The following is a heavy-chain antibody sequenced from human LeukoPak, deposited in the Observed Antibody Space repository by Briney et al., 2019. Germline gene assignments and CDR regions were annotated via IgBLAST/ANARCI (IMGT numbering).Heavy chain of an antibody. D-gene: IGHD3-10*01. V-gene: IGHV3-21*01. CDR3: ARDSTGSYNYYYYYMDV. J-gene: IGHJ6*03. CDR2: ISSSSSYI. Sequence: GGSLRLSCAASGFTFTNAWMSWVRQAPGKGLEWVSSISSSSSYIYYADSVKGRFTISRDNAKSSLYLQMNSLRAEDTAVYYCARDSTGSYNYYYYYMDVWGKGTTVTVSS. CDR1: GFTFTNAW.